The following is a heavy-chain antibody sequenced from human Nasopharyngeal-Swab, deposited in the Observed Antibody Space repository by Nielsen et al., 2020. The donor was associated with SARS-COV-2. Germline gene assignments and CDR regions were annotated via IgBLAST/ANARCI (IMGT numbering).Heavy chain of an antibody. Sequence: GGSLRLSCSASGFTFSSYTMHWVRQAPGKGLEHVSAISSNGGSTYYADSVKGRFTISRDNSKNTLNLQMSSLRAEDTAVYYCARGRWGVAGTGFVDYWGQGTLVTVSS. J-gene: IGHJ4*02. CDR2: ISSNGGST. V-gene: IGHV3-64D*06. CDR1: GFTFSSYT. CDR3: ARGRWGVAGTGFVDY. D-gene: IGHD6-19*01.